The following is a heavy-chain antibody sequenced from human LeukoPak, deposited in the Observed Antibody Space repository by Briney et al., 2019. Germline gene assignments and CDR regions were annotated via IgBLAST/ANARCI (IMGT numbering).Heavy chain of an antibody. CDR1: GFTFRGYA. J-gene: IGHJ6*04. V-gene: IGHV3-30*04. CDR2: ISYDGSNK. D-gene: IGHD3-10*02. CDR3: AELGITMIGGV. Sequence: PGGSLRLSCAASGFTFRGYAMHWVRQAPGNGLEWVAVISYDGSNKYYADSVKGRFTISRDNSKNTLYLQMNSLRAEDTAVYYCAELGITMIGGVWGKGTTVTISS.